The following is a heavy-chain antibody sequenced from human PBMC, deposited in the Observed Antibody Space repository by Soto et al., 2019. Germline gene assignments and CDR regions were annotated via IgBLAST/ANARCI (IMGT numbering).Heavy chain of an antibody. D-gene: IGHD6-13*01. J-gene: IGHJ4*02. Sequence: GGSLRLSCAASGFTFSSYGMHWVRQAPGKGLEWVAVIWYDGSNEYYADSVKGRFTISRDNSKNTLYLQMNSLRAEDTAVYYCARDTTPYSSSWYVGYWGQGTLVTVSS. V-gene: IGHV3-33*01. CDR3: ARDTTPYSSSWYVGY. CDR1: GFTFSSYG. CDR2: IWYDGSNE.